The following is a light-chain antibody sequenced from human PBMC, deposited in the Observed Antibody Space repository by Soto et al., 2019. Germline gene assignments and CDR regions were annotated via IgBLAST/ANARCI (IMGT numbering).Light chain of an antibody. J-gene: IGKJ1*01. Sequence: DIQMTQSPSTLSASVGDRVTTTCRASESISRWLAWFQQKPGKAPNLLIYDASILQSGVPSRFSGSGSGTDFTLTISSLQPEDFVTYYCQQYNDYSTFGQGTKVDIK. CDR3: QQYNDYST. V-gene: IGKV1-5*01. CDR2: DAS. CDR1: ESISRW.